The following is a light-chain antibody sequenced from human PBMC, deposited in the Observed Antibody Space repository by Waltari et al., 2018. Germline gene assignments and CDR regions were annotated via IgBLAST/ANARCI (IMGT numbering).Light chain of an antibody. Sequence: QSVLTQPPSVSGPPGQRVTISCIGTNSNIGASQVHWYQKSPGAAPKLLIYGSSNRPAGVPDRFSGSKSDTSASLVITGLQVEDEGDFYCQSYDNILHGCVFGTGTKVIV. CDR2: GSS. CDR1: NSNIGASQ. V-gene: IGLV1-40*02. J-gene: IGLJ1*01. CDR3: QSYDNILHGCV.